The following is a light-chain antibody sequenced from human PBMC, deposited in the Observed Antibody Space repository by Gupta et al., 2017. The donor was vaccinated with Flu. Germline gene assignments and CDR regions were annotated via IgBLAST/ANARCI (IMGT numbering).Light chain of an antibody. CDR1: QSVSSN. CDR2: GAS. V-gene: IGKV3-15*01. CDR3: QQCNNWPPIT. Sequence: EIVMTQSPATLSVSPGERGNLSCRASQSVSSNLAWYQQKPGQAPRLLIYGASTRDTGNPARFSGSGSGTEFTLTISSLQSEDFAVYYCQQCNNWPPITFGQGTRLEIK. J-gene: IGKJ5*01.